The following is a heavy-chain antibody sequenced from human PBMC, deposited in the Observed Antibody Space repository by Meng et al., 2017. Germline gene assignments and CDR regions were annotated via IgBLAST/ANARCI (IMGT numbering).Heavy chain of an antibody. CDR1: GGTFSSSA. CDR3: ARVNVDIADPLFRGKIYYGMDV. J-gene: IGHJ6*02. Sequence: SVTVSCKASGGTFSSSAISWVRQAPGQGLEWMGGIIPIFGTANYAQKFHGRVTITTDESTSTAYMELSSLRSEDTDVYYCARVNVDIADPLFRGKIYYGMDVWGQGTTVTVSS. D-gene: IGHD3-10*01. V-gene: IGHV1-69*05. CDR2: IIPIFGTA.